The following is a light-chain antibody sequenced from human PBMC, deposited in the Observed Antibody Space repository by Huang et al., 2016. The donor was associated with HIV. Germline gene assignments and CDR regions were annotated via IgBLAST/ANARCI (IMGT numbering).Light chain of an antibody. V-gene: IGKV3-11*01. J-gene: IGKJ2*01. CDR1: QSVENS. CDR2: DAS. CDR3: QQRSKWPPVYT. Sequence: EIVLTQSPATLSLSPGDSATLSCRASQSVENSLAWYQQRPGQPPRRLMYDASIRATGIPASFSGSGSGTDFTLTISSLEPDDFAVYYCQQRSKWPPVYTFGQGTKLEIK.